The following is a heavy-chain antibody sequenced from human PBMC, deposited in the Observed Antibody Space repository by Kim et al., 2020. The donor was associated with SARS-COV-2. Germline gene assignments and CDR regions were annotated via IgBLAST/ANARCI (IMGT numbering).Heavy chain of an antibody. J-gene: IGHJ3*02. D-gene: IGHD2-2*01. CDR2: IIPIFGTA. CDR3: ASLGVPAVYRGAFDI. CDR1: GGTFSSYA. V-gene: IGHV1-69*13. Sequence: SVKVSCKASGGTFSSYAISWVRQAPGQGLEWMGGIIPIFGTANYAQKFQGRVTITADESTSTAYMELSSLRSEDTAVYYCASLGVPAVYRGAFDIWGQGTMVTVSS.